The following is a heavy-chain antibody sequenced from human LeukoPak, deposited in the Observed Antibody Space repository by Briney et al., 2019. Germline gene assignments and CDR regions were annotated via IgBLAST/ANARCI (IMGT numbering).Heavy chain of an antibody. V-gene: IGHV3-23*01. CDR3: ARGWNYFDY. J-gene: IGHJ4*02. CDR1: GFTFSSYA. D-gene: IGHD1-1*01. Sequence: GGSLRLSCAASGFTFSSYAMSWIRQAPGKGLEWVSAISSSGGSKYYADSVKGRFTISRDNSKNTLYLQMSSLRPEDSAVYYCARGWNYFDYWGQGTLVTVSS. CDR2: ISSSGGSK.